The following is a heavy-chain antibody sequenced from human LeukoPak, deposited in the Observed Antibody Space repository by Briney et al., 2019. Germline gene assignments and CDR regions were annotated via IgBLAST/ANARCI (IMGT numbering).Heavy chain of an antibody. CDR1: GYTFTSYY. Sequence: GASVKVSCKASGYTFTSYYMHWVRQAPGQGLEWMGIINPSGGSTGYAQKFQGRVTMTRDTSTSTVYMGLSSLRSEDTAVYYCARVVAVGDFDYWGQGTLVTVSS. D-gene: IGHD6-19*01. CDR2: INPSGGST. CDR3: ARVVAVGDFDY. V-gene: IGHV1-46*01. J-gene: IGHJ4*02.